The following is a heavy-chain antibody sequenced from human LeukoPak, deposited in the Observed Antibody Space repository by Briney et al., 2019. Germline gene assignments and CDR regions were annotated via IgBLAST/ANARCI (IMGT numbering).Heavy chain of an antibody. V-gene: IGHV4-59*08. CDR1: GGSISSYY. CDR2: IYYSGST. CDR3: ARHAREGYCSGGSCYGGPRDYFDY. Sequence: SETLSLTCTVSGGSISSYYWSWIRQPPGKGLEWIGYIYYSGSTNYNPSLKSRVTISVDTSKNQFSLKLSSVTAADTAVYYCARHAREGYCSGGSCYGGPRDYFDYWGQGTLVTVSS. D-gene: IGHD2-15*01. J-gene: IGHJ4*02.